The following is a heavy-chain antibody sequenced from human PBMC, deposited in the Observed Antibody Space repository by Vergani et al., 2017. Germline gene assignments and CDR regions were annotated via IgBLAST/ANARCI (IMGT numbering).Heavy chain of an antibody. V-gene: IGHV3-9*01. Sequence: EVQLVESGGVVVQPGGSLRLSCAASGFTFDDYAMHWVRQAPGKGLEWVSGISWNSGSIGYADSVKGRFTISRDNAKNTLYLQMNSLRAEDTAVYYCARAYYYDSSGYYRWGLDYWGQGTLVTVSS. J-gene: IGHJ4*02. CDR1: GFTFDDYA. D-gene: IGHD3-22*01. CDR3: ARAYYYDSSGYYRWGLDY. CDR2: ISWNSGSI.